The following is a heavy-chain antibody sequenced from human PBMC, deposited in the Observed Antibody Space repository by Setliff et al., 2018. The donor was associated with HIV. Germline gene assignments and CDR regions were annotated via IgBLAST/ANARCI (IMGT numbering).Heavy chain of an antibody. J-gene: IGHJ4*02. CDR2: ISAYNGDT. V-gene: IGHV1-18*01. D-gene: IGHD3-3*01. Sequence: GASVKVSCKASGYTFTNYGFSWVRQTPGQGLEWMGWISAYNGDTYYAQKLQGRVTMTTNTSTNTAYMELRSLRSDDTAVYYCARVPSEYYNFWSGYSTPFDYWGQGTLVTVSS. CDR1: GYTFTNYG. CDR3: ARVPSEYYNFWSGYSTPFDY.